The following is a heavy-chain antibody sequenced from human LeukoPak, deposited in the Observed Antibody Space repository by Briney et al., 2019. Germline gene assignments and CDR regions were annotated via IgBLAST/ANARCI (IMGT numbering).Heavy chain of an antibody. D-gene: IGHD3-22*01. CDR3: ARGGYYYDSSGISGYYYGMDV. J-gene: IGHJ6*02. CDR1: GGSISSGGYS. Sequence: SQTLSLTCAVSGGSISSGGYSWSWIRQPPGKGLEWIGYIYHSGCTYYNPSLKSRVTISVDRSKNQFSLKLSSVTAADTAVYYCARGGYYYDSSGISGYYYGMDVWGQGTTVTVSS. CDR2: IYHSGCT. V-gene: IGHV4-30-2*01.